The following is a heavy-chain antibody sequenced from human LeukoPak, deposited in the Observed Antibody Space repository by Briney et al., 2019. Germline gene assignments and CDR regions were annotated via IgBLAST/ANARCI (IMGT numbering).Heavy chain of an antibody. V-gene: IGHV4-59*01. J-gene: IGHJ4*02. CDR2: IYYSGST. D-gene: IGHD6-19*01. CDR3: ARDRQWLVLDY. Sequence: PSETLSLTCTVSGGSISSYYWSWIRQPPGKGLEWIGYIYYSGSTNYNPSLKSRVTISVDTSKNQFSLELSSVTAADTAVYYCARDRQWLVLDYWGQGTLVTVSS. CDR1: GGSISSYY.